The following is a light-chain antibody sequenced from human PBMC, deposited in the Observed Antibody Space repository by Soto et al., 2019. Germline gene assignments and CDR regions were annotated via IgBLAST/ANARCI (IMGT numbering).Light chain of an antibody. CDR3: CSYAGSYTWV. CDR1: CSDVGGYNF. Sequence: QSALTQPRSVSESPGQSVTISCTGTCSDVGGYNFVSWYQQHPGKAPKLMIYDVSKRPSGVPDRFSRSKSGNTASLTISGLQAEDEADYYCCSYAGSYTWVFGGGTKLTVL. J-gene: IGLJ3*02. CDR2: DVS. V-gene: IGLV2-11*01.